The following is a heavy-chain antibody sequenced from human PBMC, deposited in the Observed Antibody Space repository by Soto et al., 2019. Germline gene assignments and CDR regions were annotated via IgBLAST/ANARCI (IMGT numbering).Heavy chain of an antibody. Sequence: PGVSLRLSYAASGCTFSNYAMHWVRQAPVRLLEWVAVISYAAENTKYYADPVKGRFAISRDNSKSTLYLQMNSLRTDDTAVYFCARDKRDSYGDYVDYWGQGTLVTVSS. V-gene: IGHV3-30*09. CDR2: ISYAAENTK. D-gene: IGHD4-17*01. J-gene: IGHJ4*02. CDR3: ARDKRDSYGDYVDY. CDR1: GCTFSNYA.